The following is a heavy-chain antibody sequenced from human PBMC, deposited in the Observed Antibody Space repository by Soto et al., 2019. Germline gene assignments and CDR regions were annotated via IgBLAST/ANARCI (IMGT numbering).Heavy chain of an antibody. Sequence: QVQLQESGPGLVKPSQTLSLTCTVSGGSINSGGYYWSWIRQHPGKGLEHIGYIYYSGSTYYNPSLKSRVTISVDTSKNQFSLKLSSVTAADTAVYYCARGSTTDYDGSGSYSSFADSWGQGTLVTVSS. CDR3: ARGSTTDYDGSGSYSSFADS. V-gene: IGHV4-31*03. J-gene: IGHJ4*02. D-gene: IGHD3-10*01. CDR1: GGSINSGGYY. CDR2: IYYSGST.